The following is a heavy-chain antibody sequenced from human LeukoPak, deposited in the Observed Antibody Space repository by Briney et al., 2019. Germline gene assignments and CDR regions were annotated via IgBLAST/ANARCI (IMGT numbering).Heavy chain of an antibody. CDR1: GGPISRTNW. J-gene: IGHJ4*02. CDR3: SRESGAFSPFGY. CDR2: ISLSGRT. D-gene: IGHD1-26*01. V-gene: IGHV4-4*02. Sequence: SETLSLTCDVSGGPISRTNWWSWVRQSPGQGLEWIGEISLSGRTNYNPSLQSRVTMSLDESKNQLSLDLASVTAADTAVYYCSRESGAFSPFGYWGQGTLVTVSS.